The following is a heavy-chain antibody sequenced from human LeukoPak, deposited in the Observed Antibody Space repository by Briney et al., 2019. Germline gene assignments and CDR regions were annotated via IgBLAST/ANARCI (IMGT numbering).Heavy chain of an antibody. V-gene: IGHV3-11*04. Sequence: GGSLRLSCAASGFTFSDYYMSWIRQAPGKGLEWVSYISSSGSTIYCADSVKGRFTISRDNAKNSLYLQMNSLRAEDTAVYYCARWSRVYSSSFTFDYWGQGTLVTVSS. D-gene: IGHD6-6*01. J-gene: IGHJ4*02. CDR1: GFTFSDYY. CDR2: ISSSGSTI. CDR3: ARWSRVYSSSFTFDY.